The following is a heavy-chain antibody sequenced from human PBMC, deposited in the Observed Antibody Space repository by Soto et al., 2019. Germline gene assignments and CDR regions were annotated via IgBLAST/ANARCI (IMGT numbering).Heavy chain of an antibody. Sequence: SETLSLTCAVYGGSFSGYYWSWIRQPPGKGLKWIGEINHSGSTYYNPSLKSRVTISVDRSKNQFSLYLQMNSLRPDDTAMYYCARDGVSSTEYTWNYGTYFDYWGQGALVTVSS. D-gene: IGHD1-7*01. V-gene: IGHV4-34*01. CDR2: INHSGST. CDR3: ARDGVSSTEYTWNYGTYFDY. J-gene: IGHJ4*02. CDR1: GGSFSGYY.